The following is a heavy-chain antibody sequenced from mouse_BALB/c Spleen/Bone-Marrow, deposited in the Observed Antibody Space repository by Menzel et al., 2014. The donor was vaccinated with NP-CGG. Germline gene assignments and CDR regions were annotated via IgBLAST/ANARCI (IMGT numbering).Heavy chain of an antibody. CDR2: ILPGSGST. Sequence: VQLQQSGAELMKPGASVKISCKATGYTFSSYWIEWVKQRPGHGLEWIGEILPGSGSTNYNEKFKGKATFTADTSSNTAYMQLSSLTSEDSAVYYCARFYYYGSSYYFDYWGQGTTRTVSS. J-gene: IGHJ2*01. CDR1: GYTFSSYW. D-gene: IGHD1-1*01. V-gene: IGHV1-9*01. CDR3: ARFYYYGSSYYFDY.